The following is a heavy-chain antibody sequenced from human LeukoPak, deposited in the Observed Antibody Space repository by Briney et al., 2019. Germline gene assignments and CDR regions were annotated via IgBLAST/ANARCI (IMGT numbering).Heavy chain of an antibody. CDR3: SREIERKFAWLLPDAFDI. CDR2: IHQSGST. Sequence: ASGTLSLTCAVSGGSISTSNYWSWVRQPPGKGLEWIGEIHQSGSTSYNPSLKSRVTISVDKSKNQFSLKLSPVTAPETAVYYWSREIERKFAWLLPDAFDIWGQGTMVTVS. V-gene: IGHV4-4*02. CDR1: GGSISTSNY. J-gene: IGHJ3*02. D-gene: IGHD3-9*01.